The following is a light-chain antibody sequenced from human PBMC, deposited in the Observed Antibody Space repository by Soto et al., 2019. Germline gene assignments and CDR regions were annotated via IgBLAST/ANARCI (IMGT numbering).Light chain of an antibody. Sequence: QSVLTQPASVSGSPGQSITISCTGTSSDVGGYNYVYWYQQHPGKAPKLMIYDISNRPSGVSNRFSGSKSGTSASLAITGLQAEDEADYYCQSYDSSLSAFYVFGTGTKVTVL. CDR2: DIS. J-gene: IGLJ1*01. CDR3: QSYDSSLSAFYV. CDR1: SSDVGGYNY. V-gene: IGLV2-14*01.